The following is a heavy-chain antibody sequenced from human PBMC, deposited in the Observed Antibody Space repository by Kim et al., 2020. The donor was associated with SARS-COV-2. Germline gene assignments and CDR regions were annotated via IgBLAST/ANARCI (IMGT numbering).Heavy chain of an antibody. CDR1: GFTFSTYA. D-gene: IGHD3-10*01. CDR2: ISSNGGST. J-gene: IGHJ6*03. V-gene: IGHV3-64*01. CDR3: ARGRGHYYYYMDV. Sequence: GGSLRLSCAASGFTFSTYAMHWVRQAPGKGLEYVSAISSNGGSTYYANSVKGRFTISRDNYKNTLYLQMGSLRAEDMAVYYCARGRGHYYYYMDVWGKGTTVTVSS.